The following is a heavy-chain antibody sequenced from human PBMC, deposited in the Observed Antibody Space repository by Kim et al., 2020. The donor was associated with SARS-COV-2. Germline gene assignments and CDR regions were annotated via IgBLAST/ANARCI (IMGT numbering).Heavy chain of an antibody. D-gene: IGHD6-19*01. CDR1: GGSFSGYY. CDR3: ARRTREWLIRGTYYFYRDV. Sequence: SETLSLTCAVYGGSFSGYYCSWIRQPPGNGLEWIGETNHSGSTNYNPSLKSRVTISVDTSKNQFSLKLSSVTAADTAVYYCARRTREWLIRGTYYFYRDVWGKGTTVTVSS. J-gene: IGHJ6*03. CDR2: TNHSGST. V-gene: IGHV4-34*01.